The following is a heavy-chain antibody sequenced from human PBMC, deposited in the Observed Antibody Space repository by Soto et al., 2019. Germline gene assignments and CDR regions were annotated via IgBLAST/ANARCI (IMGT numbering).Heavy chain of an antibody. V-gene: IGHV1-18*01. J-gene: IGHJ6*02. D-gene: IGHD3-16*01. Sequence: QVQLVQSGDEVKKPGASVKVSCKASGYIFVNYGIAWVRQAPRQGLEWMGWISPYTGNTHSASKGQGRLNMTTDTSTGTAYMDLGSLTSDDTAVYYCVMVDNYVTPTPQDVWGQGTTVTVSS. CDR2: ISPYTGNT. CDR3: VMVDNYVTPTPQDV. CDR1: GYIFVNYG.